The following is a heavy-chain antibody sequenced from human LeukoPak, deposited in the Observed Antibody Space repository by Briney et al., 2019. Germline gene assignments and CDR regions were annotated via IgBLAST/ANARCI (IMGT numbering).Heavy chain of an antibody. CDR3: AKVGGKFMVRANLDY. D-gene: IGHD3-10*01. Sequence: GRSLRLSCAASGFTLSSYGMHWVRQAPGKGLEWVAVISYDGSNKYYADSVKGRFTISRDNSKNTLYLQMNSLSAEDTAVYYCAKVGGKFMVRANLDYWGQGTLVTVSS. CDR1: GFTLSSYG. CDR2: ISYDGSNK. J-gene: IGHJ4*02. V-gene: IGHV3-30*18.